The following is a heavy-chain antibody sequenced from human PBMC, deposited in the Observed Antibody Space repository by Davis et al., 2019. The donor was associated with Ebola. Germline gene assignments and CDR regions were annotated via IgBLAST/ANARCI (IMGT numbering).Heavy chain of an antibody. V-gene: IGHV1-2*02. CDR1: GYTFTGYY. J-gene: IGHJ6*02. Sequence: AASVKVSCKASGYTFTGYYMHWVRQAPGQGLEWMGWINPNSGGTNYAQKLQGRVTMTTDTSTSTAYMELRSLRSDDTAVYYCARDRFLHDILTGYYNDYYYYGMDVWGQGTTVTVSS. CDR3: ARDRFLHDILTGYYNDYYYYGMDV. CDR2: INPNSGGT. D-gene: IGHD3-9*01.